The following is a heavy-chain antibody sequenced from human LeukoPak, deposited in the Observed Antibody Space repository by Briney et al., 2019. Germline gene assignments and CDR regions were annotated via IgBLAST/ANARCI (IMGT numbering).Heavy chain of an antibody. J-gene: IGHJ3*02. D-gene: IGHD1-14*01. CDR2: ILSSGST. Sequence: SETLSLTCTVSSGSINNYYWSWIRQTPGKGLEWIGYILSSGSTNYNPSVKSRVIISVDTSKNQFSLKLSSVTAAGTAVYYCARTNQISETAFDIWGQGTMVIVSS. CDR3: ARTNQISETAFDI. V-gene: IGHV4-59*01. CDR1: SGSINNYY.